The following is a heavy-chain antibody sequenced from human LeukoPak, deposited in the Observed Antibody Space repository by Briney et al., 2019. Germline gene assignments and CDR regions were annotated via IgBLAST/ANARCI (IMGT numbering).Heavy chain of an antibody. J-gene: IGHJ4*02. V-gene: IGHV5-51*01. CDR1: GYSFTSYW. D-gene: IGHD3-10*01. CDR2: IYPGDSDT. Sequence: GESLKISCKGSGYSFTSYWIGWVRQMPGKGLEWMGTIYPGDSDTRYSPSFQGQVTISADKSISTAYLQWSSLKASDTAMYYCARRSSGVTYYYGSGGTYYFDYWGQGTLVTVSS. CDR3: ARRSSGVTYYYGSGGTYYFDY.